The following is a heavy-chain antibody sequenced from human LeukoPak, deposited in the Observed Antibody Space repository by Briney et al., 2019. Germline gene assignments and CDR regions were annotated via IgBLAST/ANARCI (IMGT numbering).Heavy chain of an antibody. J-gene: IGHJ3*02. CDR3: ASNYYDGSGYYVDAFGI. D-gene: IGHD3-22*01. CDR1: GFTFSSYG. V-gene: IGHV3-33*01. CDR2: IWYDGSNK. Sequence: GGSLRLSCAASGFTFSSYGMHWVRQAPGKGLEWVAVIWYDGSNKYYADSVKGRFTISRDNSKNTLYLQMNSLRAEDTAVYYCASNYYDGSGYYVDAFGIWGQGTMVTVSS.